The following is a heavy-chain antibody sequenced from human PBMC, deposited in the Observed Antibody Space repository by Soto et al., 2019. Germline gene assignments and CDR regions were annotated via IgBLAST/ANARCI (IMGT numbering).Heavy chain of an antibody. CDR1: GYTFTSYY. Sequence: ASVKVSCKASGYTFTSYYMHWVRQAPGQGLEWMGLINPNGGSTTYAQKFQGRVTMTRDTSTSTVYMELSSLRSEDTAVYYCARQYSSSSYYYSYGMDVWGQGTTVTVSS. CDR2: INPNGGST. CDR3: ARQYSSSSYYYSYGMDV. V-gene: IGHV1-46*01. J-gene: IGHJ6*02. D-gene: IGHD6-6*01.